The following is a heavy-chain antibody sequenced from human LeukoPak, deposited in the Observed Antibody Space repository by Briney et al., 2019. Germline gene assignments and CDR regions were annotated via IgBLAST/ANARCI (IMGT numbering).Heavy chain of an antibody. J-gene: IGHJ6*03. D-gene: IGHD5-18*01. CDR2: ISSSSSYI. Sequence: PGGSLRLSCAASGFTFSSYSMNWVRQAPGKGLEWVSSISSSSSYIYYADSVKGRFTISRDNAKNSLYLQMNSLRAEDTAVYYCAREDTAMVIYYYYYMDVWGKGTTVTVSS. CDR1: GFTFSSYS. CDR3: AREDTAMVIYYYYYMDV. V-gene: IGHV3-21*01.